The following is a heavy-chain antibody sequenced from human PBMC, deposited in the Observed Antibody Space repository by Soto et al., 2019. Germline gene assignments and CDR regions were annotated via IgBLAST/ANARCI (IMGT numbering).Heavy chain of an antibody. CDR3: ARDRSLVVVVAPNFDY. CDR2: VSAYNGNT. J-gene: IGHJ4*02. D-gene: IGHD2-15*01. CDR1: GYTFTSYG. Sequence: QVQLVQSGAEVKKPGASVKVSCKASGYTFTSYGISWVRQAPGQGLEWMGWVSAYNGNTNYAQKLQGRVTMTTDTSTSTAYMELRSLRSDDTAVYYCARDRSLVVVVAPNFDYWGQGTLVTVSS. V-gene: IGHV1-18*01.